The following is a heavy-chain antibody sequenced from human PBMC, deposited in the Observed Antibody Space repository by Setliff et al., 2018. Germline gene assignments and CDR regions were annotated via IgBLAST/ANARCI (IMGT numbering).Heavy chain of an antibody. CDR3: ARLPNYVWGSPVDY. CDR2: INHSGSA. J-gene: IGHJ4*02. CDR1: GGSFSDYY. Sequence: SETLSLTCGASGGSFSDYYWSWIRQTPGKGLEWIGEINHSGSAKCNPSLKSRVTISVDTSKNQFPLTLSSVTAADTAVYYCARLPNYVWGSPVDYWGQGTRVTVSS. V-gene: IGHV4-34*01. D-gene: IGHD3-16*01.